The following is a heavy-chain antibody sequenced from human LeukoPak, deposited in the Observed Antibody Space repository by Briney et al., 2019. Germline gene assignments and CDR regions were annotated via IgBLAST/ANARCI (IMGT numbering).Heavy chain of an antibody. D-gene: IGHD3-10*01. J-gene: IGHJ4*02. CDR3: AKDNGKLLVWFGEFHY. CDR1: EFAVSSYA. V-gene: IGHV3-23*01. Sequence: PGGPLRLSWAASEFAVSSYAMSWVRQAPGKGLEWVPTISGSGGSTYYADSVKGRFTISRDNSKITLYLQMNSLRAEDTAVYYCAKDNGKLLVWFGEFHYWGQGTLVTVSS. CDR2: ISGSGGST.